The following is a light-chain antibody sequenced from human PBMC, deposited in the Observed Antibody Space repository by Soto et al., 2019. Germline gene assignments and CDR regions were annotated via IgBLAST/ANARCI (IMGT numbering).Light chain of an antibody. V-gene: IGKV3-20*01. Sequence: EIVLTQSPGTLSLSPGERATLSCRASQSVSSSYLAWYQQKPGQAPRLLIYGASSRATGIPDRFSVSGSGTDFTLTISRLEPEDSAVYYCQQYGSSPYTFGQGTKLEIK. CDR3: QQYGSSPYT. CDR1: QSVSSSY. J-gene: IGKJ2*01. CDR2: GAS.